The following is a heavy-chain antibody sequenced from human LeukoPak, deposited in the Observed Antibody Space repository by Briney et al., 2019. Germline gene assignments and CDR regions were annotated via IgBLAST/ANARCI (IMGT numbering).Heavy chain of an antibody. V-gene: IGHV1-8*01. CDR3: ARDGLVGFGYDSSGLFDY. Sequence: ASVKVTCKACGYTFTSFDINWVRHTGQGLECMRWMSPNSGNTGYAQKFQGRVTMTRDTSTSTVYMELSSLRSEDTAVYYCARDGLVGFGYDSSGLFDYWGQGTLVTVSS. D-gene: IGHD3-22*01. CDR1: GYTFTSFD. CDR2: MSPNSGNT. J-gene: IGHJ4*02.